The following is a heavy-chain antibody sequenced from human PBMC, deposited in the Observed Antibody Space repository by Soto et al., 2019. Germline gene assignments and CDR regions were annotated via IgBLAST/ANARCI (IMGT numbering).Heavy chain of an antibody. J-gene: IGHJ4*02. Sequence: SETLSLTCTVSGGSISNAAYSWSWTRQPPGKGLEWIGYIYPSGMPFYNPSLRSRVTISIDRSNDQFSLNLKSVTAADTAVYYCARERGGYGLFDSWGQGTLVTVSS. CDR1: GGSISNAAYS. D-gene: IGHD5-18*01. CDR2: IYPSGMP. V-gene: IGHV4-30-2*01. CDR3: ARERGGYGLFDS.